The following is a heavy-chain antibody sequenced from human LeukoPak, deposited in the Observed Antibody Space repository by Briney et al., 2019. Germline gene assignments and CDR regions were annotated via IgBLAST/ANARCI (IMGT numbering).Heavy chain of an antibody. CDR1: GFTFSSYW. CDR2: INSDGSST. Sequence: PGGSLRLSCAASGFTFSSYWMHWVRQALGKGLVWVSRINSDGSSTSYADSVKGRFTISRDNAKNTLYLQMNSLRAEDTAVYYCARDIVVVVAADYCYYYGMDVWAKGPRSPSP. J-gene: IGHJ6*02. D-gene: IGHD2-15*01. V-gene: IGHV3-74*01. CDR3: ARDIVVVVAADYCYYYGMDV.